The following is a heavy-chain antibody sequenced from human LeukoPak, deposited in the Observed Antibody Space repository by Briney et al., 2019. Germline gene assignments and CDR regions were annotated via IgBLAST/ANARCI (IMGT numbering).Heavy chain of an antibody. CDR2: IYTSWST. CDR1: GGSISSYY. CDR3: ARGSWYYDFWSGYLDAFDI. V-gene: IGHV4-4*07. D-gene: IGHD3-3*01. J-gene: IGHJ3*02. Sequence: PSETLSLTCTVSGGSISSYYWSWIRQPAGKGLEWIGRIYTSWSTNYNPSLTSRVTMSVDTSKNQFSLKLSSVTAADTAVYYCARGSWYYDFWSGYLDAFDIWGQGTMVTVSS.